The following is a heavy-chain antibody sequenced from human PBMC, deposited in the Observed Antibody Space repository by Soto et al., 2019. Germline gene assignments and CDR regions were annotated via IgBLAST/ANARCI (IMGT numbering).Heavy chain of an antibody. Sequence: ASLKVSCKASGYTFTSYGISCVRPAPGQGLEWMGWISAYNGNTNYAQKLQGRVTMTTDTSTSTAYMELRSLRSDDTAVYYCARDRRFLSGYYYYYGMDVWGQGTTVTVSS. D-gene: IGHD3-16*02. V-gene: IGHV1-18*04. CDR1: GYTFTSYG. J-gene: IGHJ6*02. CDR3: ARDRRFLSGYYYYYGMDV. CDR2: ISAYNGNT.